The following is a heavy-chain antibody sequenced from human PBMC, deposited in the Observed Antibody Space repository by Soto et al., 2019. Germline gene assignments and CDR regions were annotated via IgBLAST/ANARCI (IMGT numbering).Heavy chain of an antibody. CDR2: ISGYNGNT. CDR1: DHTFTSYG. J-gene: IGHJ6*02. CDR3: AATVGHYFGLDV. V-gene: IGHV1-18*01. Sequence: QVQLLQSGGEVKKPGASVKVSCNSSDHTFTSYGIHWVRRAPGQGLEWMGWISGYNGNTKYSQKFQDRVTMNADTSTRAAYMEMRILISDETAVYFCAATVGHYFGLDVWGQGPTVTVSS. D-gene: IGHD1-1*01.